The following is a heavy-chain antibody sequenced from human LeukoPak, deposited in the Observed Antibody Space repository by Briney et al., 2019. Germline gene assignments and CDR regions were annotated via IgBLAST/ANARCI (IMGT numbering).Heavy chain of an antibody. CDR1: GYTFTSNY. CDR2: ISPSGGST. J-gene: IGHJ4*02. CDR3: ARDHEYYFDY. V-gene: IGHV1-46*01. Sequence: ASVKVSCKAFGYTFTSNYMHWVRQAPGQGPEWMGVISPSGGSTTYAQKFQGRVTLTRDMSTSTDYLELSSLRSEDTAVYYCARDHEYYFDYWGQGTLVTVSS.